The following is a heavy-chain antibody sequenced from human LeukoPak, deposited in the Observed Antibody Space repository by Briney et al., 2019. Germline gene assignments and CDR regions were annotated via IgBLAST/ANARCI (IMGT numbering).Heavy chain of an antibody. J-gene: IGHJ4*02. Sequence: PGGSLRLSCAASGFTFSSYAMSWVRQAPGKGLEWVSAISGSGGSTYYADSVKGRFTISRDNSKNTLYLQMNSLRAEDTAVYYCAKVPVYYDFWSGSFDYWRQGTLVTVSS. D-gene: IGHD3-3*01. CDR1: GFTFSSYA. V-gene: IGHV3-23*01. CDR2: ISGSGGST. CDR3: AKVPVYYDFWSGSFDY.